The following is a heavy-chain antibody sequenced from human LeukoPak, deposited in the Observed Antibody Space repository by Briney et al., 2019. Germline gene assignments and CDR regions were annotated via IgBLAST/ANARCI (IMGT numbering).Heavy chain of an antibody. V-gene: IGHV3-30-3*01. J-gene: IGHJ6*02. D-gene: IGHD3-9*01. CDR3: ARASAVTIFFSTLMDV. CDR2: ISNDGGDK. Sequence: PGGSLRLSCAASGFTFISYAMHWVRQAPGKGLEWVAVISNDGGDKYYADSVRGRFTISRDNSKNTLSLQMNSLRTEDTAVYYCARASAVTIFFSTLMDVWGQGTTVTVSS. CDR1: GFTFISYA.